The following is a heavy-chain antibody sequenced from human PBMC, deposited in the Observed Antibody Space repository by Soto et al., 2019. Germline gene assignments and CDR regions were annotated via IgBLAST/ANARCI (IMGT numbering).Heavy chain of an antibody. V-gene: IGHV1-69*13. D-gene: IGHD2-21*01. CDR3: ARSCGGDCFCY. CDR1: GGTFSSYA. CDR2: IIPIFGTA. J-gene: IGHJ4*02. Sequence: GASVKVSCKASGGTFSSYAISWVRQAPGQGLEWMGGIIPIFGTANYAQKFQGRGTITADESTSTAYIELSSLRSEDTGVYYCARSCGGDCFCYWGKGSRFSVAS.